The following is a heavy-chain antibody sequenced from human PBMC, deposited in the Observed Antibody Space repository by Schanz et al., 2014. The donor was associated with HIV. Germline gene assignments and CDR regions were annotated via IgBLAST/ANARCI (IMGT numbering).Heavy chain of an antibody. Sequence: QVQLVQSGAEVKKPGASVTVSCKASGYTFTNYGINWVRQAPGQGLEWMGWISGYIGNTNYAQNLQGRVTMTTDTLTSTVYMELRSLRSDATSVYYCARGYGGGGTCYSGDYWGQGTLVTVSS. D-gene: IGHD2-15*01. CDR3: ARGYGGGGTCYSGDY. CDR1: GYTFTNYG. V-gene: IGHV1-18*01. J-gene: IGHJ4*02. CDR2: ISGYIGNT.